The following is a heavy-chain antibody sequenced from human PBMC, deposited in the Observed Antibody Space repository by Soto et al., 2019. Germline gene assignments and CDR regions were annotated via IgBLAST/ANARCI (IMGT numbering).Heavy chain of an antibody. CDR1: GFTFSSYS. V-gene: IGHV3-21*01. CDR3: ARADIVVVVAATRFDY. D-gene: IGHD2-15*01. Sequence: GGSLRLSCAASGFTFSSYSMNWVRQAPGKGLEWVSSISSSSSYIYYADSVKGRFTISRDNAKNSLYLQMNSLRAEDTAVYYCARADIVVVVAATRFDYWGQGTLVTVSS. CDR2: ISSSSSYI. J-gene: IGHJ4*02.